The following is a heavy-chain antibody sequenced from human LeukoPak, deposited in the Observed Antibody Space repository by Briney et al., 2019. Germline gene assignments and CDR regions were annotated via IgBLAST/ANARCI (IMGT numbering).Heavy chain of an antibody. J-gene: IGHJ6*03. CDR1: GFTFSSYG. CDR2: IRYDGSNK. Sequence: GGSLRLSCAASGFTFSSYGMHWVRQAPGKGLEWVAFIRYDGSNKYYADSVKGRFTISRDNSKNTLYLQMNSLRAEDTAVYYCAKDGGSSSWYPYYYYYYYMDVWGKGTTVTVSS. D-gene: IGHD6-13*01. V-gene: IGHV3-30*02. CDR3: AKDGGSSSWYPYYYYYYYMDV.